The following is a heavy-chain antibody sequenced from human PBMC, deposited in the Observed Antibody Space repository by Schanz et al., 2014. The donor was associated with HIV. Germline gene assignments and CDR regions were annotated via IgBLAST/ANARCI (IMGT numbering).Heavy chain of an antibody. CDR1: GYTFIDYF. CDR3: TRSRYELHWLDL. Sequence: QVQLVQSGAEVTKPGASVKVSCKASGYTFIDYFMHWVRQAPGQGLEWMGWIKPNSGETKFARKFQGRVTMTRDTSINTAYMELRRLTYDDTAVYYCTRSRYELHWLDLWGQGTLVTVSS. J-gene: IGHJ5*02. D-gene: IGHD5-12*01. V-gene: IGHV1-2*02. CDR2: IKPNSGET.